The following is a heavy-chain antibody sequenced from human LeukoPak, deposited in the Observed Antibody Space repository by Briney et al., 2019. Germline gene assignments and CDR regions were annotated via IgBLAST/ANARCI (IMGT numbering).Heavy chain of an antibody. J-gene: IGHJ5*02. D-gene: IGHD3-22*01. Sequence: PGGSLRLSCAASGFTVSSNYMSWVRQAPGKGLEWVSIIYSSGTTYYADSVKGRFTISRDNSNNTLYLQMNSLRAEDTAVYYCAIGGTYSSGPWGQGTLVTVSS. CDR1: GFTVSSNY. V-gene: IGHV3-53*01. CDR3: AIGGTYSSGP. CDR2: IYSSGTT.